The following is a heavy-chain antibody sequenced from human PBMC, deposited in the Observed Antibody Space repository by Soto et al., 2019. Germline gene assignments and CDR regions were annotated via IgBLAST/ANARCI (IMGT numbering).Heavy chain of an antibody. V-gene: IGHV5-51*01. CDR1: GFSFSSYW. J-gene: IGHJ3*02. D-gene: IGHD3-22*01. CDR3: ARRARGQSRGYYLKSFDI. Sequence: GESRKISRKGFGFSFSSYWIARVRHMSGKGLEWMGIIYPGDSDTRYIPSFQGHGTISAEKAISTAYLQGGRLKASDTAMDYCARRARGQSRGYYLKSFDIWGRGTRVTVSS. CDR2: IYPGDSDT.